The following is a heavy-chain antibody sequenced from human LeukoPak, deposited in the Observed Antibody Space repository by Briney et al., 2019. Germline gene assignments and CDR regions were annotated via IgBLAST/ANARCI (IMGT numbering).Heavy chain of an antibody. CDR2: ISAYNGNT. V-gene: IGHV1-18*01. CDR3: ATMETSDYDILTGQRIGAFDI. CDR1: GYTFTSYG. J-gene: IGHJ3*02. Sequence: ASVKVSCKASGYTFTSYGISWVRQAPGQGLEWMGWISAYNGNTNYAQKLQGRVTMTTDTSTSTAYMELRSLRSDDTAVYYCATMETSDYDILTGQRIGAFDIWGQGTMVTVSS. D-gene: IGHD3-9*01.